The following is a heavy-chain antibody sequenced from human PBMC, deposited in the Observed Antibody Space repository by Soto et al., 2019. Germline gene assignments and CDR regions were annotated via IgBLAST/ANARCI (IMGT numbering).Heavy chain of an antibody. CDR3: VRDKRTISGIFPGY. D-gene: IGHD1-1*01. V-gene: IGHV3-53*01. J-gene: IGHJ4*02. Sequence: GGSLRLSCVGSGFDVTTNCTRWVRQAPGKGLECVSIVCTGGATHYADSVKGRFTISRDRSKNTVHLQMNNVRAEDTAVYYCVRDKRTISGIFPGYWGQGTQVTVSS. CDR1: GFDVTTNC. CDR2: VCTGGAT.